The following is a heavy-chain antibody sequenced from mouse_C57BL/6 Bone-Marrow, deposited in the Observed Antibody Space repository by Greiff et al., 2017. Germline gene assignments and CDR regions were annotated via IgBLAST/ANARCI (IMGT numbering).Heavy chain of an antibody. CDR3: ARRGWDFDY. CDR1: GFSLTSYA. Sequence: VQLQQSGPGLVAPSQSLSITCTVSGFSLTSYAISWVRQPPGKGLEWLGVIWPGGGTNYNSALKSRLSTSKDNSKRQVFLKRNSLQTDDAARYCGARRGWDFDYWGQGTTLTVSS. CDR2: IWPGGGT. V-gene: IGHV2-9-1*01. D-gene: IGHD3-2*02. J-gene: IGHJ2*01.